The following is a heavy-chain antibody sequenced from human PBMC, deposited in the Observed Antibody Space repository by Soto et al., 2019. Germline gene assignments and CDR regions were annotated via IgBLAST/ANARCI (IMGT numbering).Heavy chain of an antibody. J-gene: IGHJ4*02. CDR1: GGSISSSSYY. V-gene: IGHV4-39*01. Sequence: SETLSLTCTVSGGSISSSSYYWGWIRQPPGKGLEWIGSIYYSGSTYYNPSLKSRVTISVDTSKNQFSLKLSSVTAADTAVYYCARHYSAMVPHYWGQGTLVTVSS. D-gene: IGHD5-18*01. CDR2: IYYSGST. CDR3: ARHYSAMVPHY.